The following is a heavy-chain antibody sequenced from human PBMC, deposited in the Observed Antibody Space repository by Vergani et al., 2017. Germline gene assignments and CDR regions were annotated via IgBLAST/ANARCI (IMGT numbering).Heavy chain of an antibody. CDR3: ARGEIRGGLFDY. V-gene: IGHV4-31*03. J-gene: IGHJ4*02. CDR1: GGSLSSGGYY. CDR2: IYYSGST. Sequence: QVQLQESGPGLVKPSQTLSLTCTVPGGSLSSGGYYWSGIRQHPGKGLEWTGYIYYSGSTYYNPSLKSRVTISVNTSKNQFSLKLSAVTAADPAVYYGARGEIRGGLFDYWGQGTLVTVSS. D-gene: IGHD3-10*01.